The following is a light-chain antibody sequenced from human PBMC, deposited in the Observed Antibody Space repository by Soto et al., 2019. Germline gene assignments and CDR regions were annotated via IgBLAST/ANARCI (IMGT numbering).Light chain of an antibody. J-gene: IGKJ3*01. V-gene: IGKV3-15*01. Sequence: EIVMTQPPATLSVSPGERATLSCRTSQSVSSNLAWYPQKPGQAPRLLIYDASTRATGIPARFSGSGSGTEFTLTISSLHSADFAVYYCQQYKNWPPFSFGPGTKVDLK. CDR1: QSVSSN. CDR3: QQYKNWPPFS. CDR2: DAS.